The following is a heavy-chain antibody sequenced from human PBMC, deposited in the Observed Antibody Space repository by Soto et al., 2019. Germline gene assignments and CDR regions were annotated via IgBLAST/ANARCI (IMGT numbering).Heavy chain of an antibody. V-gene: IGHV4-59*12. CDR1: GGSISSYY. Sequence: SETLSLTCTVSGGSISSYYWNWIRQPPGKGLEWIGYIYYSGSTKYNPSLKSRVTISVDTSKNQFSLKLSSVTAADTAVYYCARNDYEAGRVGNWFDPWGQGPLVTVSS. CDR2: IYYSGST. J-gene: IGHJ5*02. D-gene: IGHD4-17*01. CDR3: ARNDYEAGRVGNWFDP.